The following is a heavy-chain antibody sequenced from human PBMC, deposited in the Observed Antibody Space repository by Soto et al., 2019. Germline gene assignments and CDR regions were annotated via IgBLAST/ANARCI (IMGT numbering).Heavy chain of an antibody. CDR1: RGSISSGTNY. CDR3: ERHEAGWYFDS. J-gene: IGHJ4*02. CDR2: IYYSGST. D-gene: IGHD6-25*01. V-gene: IGHV4-39*01. Sequence: SETLSLTCTVSRGSISSGTNYWAWIRQPPGKGLEWIANIYYSGSTFYNPSLKSRVTISLDTYKNQFSLTLTSVTTADTVVYYCERHEAGWYFDSWGQGPLVTVS.